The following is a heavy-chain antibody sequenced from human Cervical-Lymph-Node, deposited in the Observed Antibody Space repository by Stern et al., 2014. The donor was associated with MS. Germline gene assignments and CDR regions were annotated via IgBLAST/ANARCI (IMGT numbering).Heavy chain of an antibody. CDR1: GYTFTGFF. CDR3: ARGYPFFDN. Sequence: QVQLVESGAEVQKPGASVKVSCTASGYTFTGFFLHWVRQPPGQGLEWVGWINPNTGVTKSAQKFQGWVTLTRDTSINTVYMELNRLKSDDTAVFYCARGYPFFDNWGQGTLVTVSS. V-gene: IGHV1-2*04. CDR2: INPNTGVT. D-gene: IGHD2-15*01. J-gene: IGHJ4*02.